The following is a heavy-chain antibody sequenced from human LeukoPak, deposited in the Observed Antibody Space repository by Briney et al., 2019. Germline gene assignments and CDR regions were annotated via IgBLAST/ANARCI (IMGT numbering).Heavy chain of an antibody. V-gene: IGHV3-23*01. D-gene: IGHD1-26*01. J-gene: IGHJ4*02. CDR3: AKVPSPGVGAF. Sequence: GGSLRLSCAASGFTFSSYDMTWVRQAPGKGLEWVSTVSGSGTTTYYADSVKGRFTISRDNSKNTLYMQMSSLRAEDTAVYYCAKVPSPGVGAFWGQGTLFSVSS. CDR2: VSGSGTTT. CDR1: GFTFSSYD.